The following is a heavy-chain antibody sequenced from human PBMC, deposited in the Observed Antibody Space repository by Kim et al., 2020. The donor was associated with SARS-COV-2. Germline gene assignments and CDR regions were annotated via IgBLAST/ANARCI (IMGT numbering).Heavy chain of an antibody. V-gene: IGHV3-64D*09. D-gene: IGHD3-10*01. CDR3: VKARLLWFGELFNPLYDY. CDR2: ISSNGGST. J-gene: IGHJ4*02. Sequence: GGSLRLSCSASGFTFSSYAMHWVRQAPGKGLEYVSAISSNGGSTYYADSVKGRFTISRDNSKNTLYLQMSSLRAEDTAVYYCVKARLLWFGELFNPLYDYWGQGTLVTVSS. CDR1: GFTFSSYA.